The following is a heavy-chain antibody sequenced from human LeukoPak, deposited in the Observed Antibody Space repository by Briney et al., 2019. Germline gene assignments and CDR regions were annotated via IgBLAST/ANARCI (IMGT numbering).Heavy chain of an antibody. V-gene: IGHV4-4*07. CDR3: ARGPHLAARLNPYYFDY. CDR2: IYTSGST. J-gene: IGHJ4*02. Sequence: SETLSLTCTVSGGSISSYYWSWIRQPAGKGLEWIGRIYTSGSTNYNPSLKSRVTMSVDTSKNQFSLKLSSVTAANTAVYYCARGPHLAARLNPYYFDYWGQGTLVTVSS. CDR1: GGSISSYY. D-gene: IGHD6-6*01.